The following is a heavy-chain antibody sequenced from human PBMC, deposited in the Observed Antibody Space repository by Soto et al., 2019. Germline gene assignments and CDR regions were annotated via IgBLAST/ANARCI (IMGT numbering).Heavy chain of an antibody. J-gene: IGHJ6*02. CDR2: ISGSGGST. D-gene: IGHD3-10*01. Sequence: PGGSLRLSCAASGFTFSSYAMSWVRQAPGKGLEWVSAISGSGGSTYYADSVKGRFTISRDNSKNTLYLQMNSLRAEDTAVYYCAKDVNSVSGSGLRYYYYGMDVWGQGTTVTVSS. V-gene: IGHV3-23*01. CDR3: AKDVNSVSGSGLRYYYYGMDV. CDR1: GFTFSSYA.